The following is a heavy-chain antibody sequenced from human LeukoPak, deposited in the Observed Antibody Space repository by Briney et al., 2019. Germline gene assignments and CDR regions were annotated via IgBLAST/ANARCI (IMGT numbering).Heavy chain of an antibody. D-gene: IGHD3-10*01. CDR3: ARDRAHYYYMDV. CDR2: MNPNSGST. J-gene: IGHJ6*03. Sequence: ASVKVSCKASGYTFTSYGISWVRQATGQGLEWMGWMNPNSGSTGYAQKFQGRVTITRNTSISTAYMELSRLRSDDTAVYYCARDRAHYYYMDVWGKGTTVTVSS. V-gene: IGHV1-8*03. CDR1: GYTFTSYG.